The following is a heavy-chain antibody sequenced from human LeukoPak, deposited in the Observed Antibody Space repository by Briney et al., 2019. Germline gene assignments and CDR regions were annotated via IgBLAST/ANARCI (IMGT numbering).Heavy chain of an antibody. V-gene: IGHV3-66*01. CDR2: IYSGGST. D-gene: IGHD4-17*01. CDR1: GFTVSSNY. Sequence: PGGSLRLSCAASGFTVSSNYMSGVRQAPGKGLEWVSVIYSGGSTYYADSVKGRFTISRDNSKNTLYLQMNSLRADDTAVYYCARVRDGDYYDYWGQGTQVTVSS. CDR3: ARVRDGDYYDY. J-gene: IGHJ4*02.